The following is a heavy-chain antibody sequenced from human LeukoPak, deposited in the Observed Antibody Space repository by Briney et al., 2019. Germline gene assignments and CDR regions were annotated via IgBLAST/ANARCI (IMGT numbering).Heavy chain of an antibody. D-gene: IGHD2-2*01. CDR1: GFTFSSYS. Sequence: PPGGSLRLSCAASGFTFSSYSMNWVRQAPGKGLEWVSYISSSSSTIYYADSVKGRFTISRDNAKNSLYLQMNSLGDEDTAVYYCARDRDYCSSTSCYSDAFDIWGQGTMVTVSS. V-gene: IGHV3-48*02. CDR3: ARDRDYCSSTSCYSDAFDI. CDR2: ISSSSSTI. J-gene: IGHJ3*02.